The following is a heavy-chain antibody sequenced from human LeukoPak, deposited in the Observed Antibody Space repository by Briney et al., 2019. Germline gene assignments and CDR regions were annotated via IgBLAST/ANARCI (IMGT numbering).Heavy chain of an antibody. CDR3: ARVPHGPYNH. D-gene: IGHD1-1*01. CDR2: IYYSGST. J-gene: IGHJ5*02. V-gene: IGHV4-39*07. CDR1: GGSISSSSYY. Sequence: SETLSLTCTVSGGSISSSSYYWGWLRQPPGKGLERIGSIYYSGSTYYNPSIKSRVTISVDTSKKQFSLKLSSVTAADTAVYYCARVPHGPYNHWGQGTLVTVSS.